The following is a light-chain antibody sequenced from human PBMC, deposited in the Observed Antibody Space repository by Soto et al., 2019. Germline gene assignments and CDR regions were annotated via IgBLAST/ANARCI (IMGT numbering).Light chain of an antibody. CDR2: GAS. Sequence: ETVMTQSRAAVSVSPGERATLSCRASQSVSSNLAWYQHKPGQAPRLLVYGASTRASGIPDRFSGSGSGTEFTLSISSLQSEDFAVYYCQQYYNWPRTFGQGSKVDIK. J-gene: IGKJ1*01. V-gene: IGKV3-15*01. CDR1: QSVSSN. CDR3: QQYYNWPRT.